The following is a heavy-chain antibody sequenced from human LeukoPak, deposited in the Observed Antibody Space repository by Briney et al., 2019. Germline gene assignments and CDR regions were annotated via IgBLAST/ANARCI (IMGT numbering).Heavy chain of an antibody. D-gene: IGHD4-17*01. CDR3: ARRIHYGDYLNWFDP. Sequence: PSQTLSLTCTVSGGSISSGGYYWSWIRQHPGKGLEWIGYIYYSGSTYYNPSLKSRVTISVDTSKNQFSLKLSSVTAADTAVYYCARRIHYGDYLNWFDPWGQGTLVTVSS. V-gene: IGHV4-31*03. J-gene: IGHJ5*02. CDR1: GGSISSGGYY. CDR2: IYYSGST.